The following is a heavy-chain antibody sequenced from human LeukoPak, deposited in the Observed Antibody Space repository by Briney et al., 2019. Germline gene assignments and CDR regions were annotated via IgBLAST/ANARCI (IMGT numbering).Heavy chain of an antibody. CDR3: ARGKGDY. J-gene: IGHJ4*02. V-gene: IGHV1-2*02. CDR1: GYTFIAYY. CDR2: INPNNGDT. Sequence: ASVKVSCKASGYTFIAYYLHWVRQAPGQGFEWMGWINPNNGDTNYAQNFQGRVTMTRDTSISTADMELSSLISDDTAVYYCARGKGDYWGQGTLVTVSS.